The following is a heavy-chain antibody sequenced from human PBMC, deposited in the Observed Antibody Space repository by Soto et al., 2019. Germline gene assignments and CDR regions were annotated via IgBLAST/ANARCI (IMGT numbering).Heavy chain of an antibody. V-gene: IGHV4-31*03. CDR1: GGSISSGGYY. J-gene: IGHJ6*02. Sequence: QVQLQESGPGLVKPSQTLSLTCTVSGGSISSGGYYWSWIRQHPGKGLEWIGYIYYSGSTYYNPSLKSRVTISVDTSKTQFSLKLRSVTAADTAVYYCARTTGSRDYYGMDVWGQGTTVTVSS. CDR2: IYYSGST. CDR3: ARTTGSRDYYGMDV.